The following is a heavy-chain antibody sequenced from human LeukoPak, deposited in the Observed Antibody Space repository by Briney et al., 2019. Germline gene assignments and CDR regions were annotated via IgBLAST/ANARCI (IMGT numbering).Heavy chain of an antibody. CDR3: ATDGAGFDT. CDR2: INIGGTNT. V-gene: IGHV3-11*01. CDR1: GFTFNDYY. J-gene: IGHJ5*02. Sequence: GGSLRLTCAASGFTFNDYYMSWIRQAPGKGLEWLSYINIGGTNTHYADSVKGRFTISRDNAKKSLYLEMNNLRAEDTAVYYCATDGAGFDTWGQGVLVTVSS.